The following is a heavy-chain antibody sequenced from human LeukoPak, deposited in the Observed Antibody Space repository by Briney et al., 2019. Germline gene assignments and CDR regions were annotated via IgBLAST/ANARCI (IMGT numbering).Heavy chain of an antibody. V-gene: IGHV3-23*01. D-gene: IGHD4-17*01. CDR3: AKDRGRVTTTPYDY. CDR1: GFTFSSYA. Sequence: AGGSLRPSCAASGFTFSSYAMSWVRQAPGKGLEWVSAISGSGGSTYYADSVKGRFTISRDNSKNTLYLQMNSLRAEDTAIYYCAKDRGRVTTTPYDYWGQGTLVTVSS. CDR2: ISGSGGST. J-gene: IGHJ4*02.